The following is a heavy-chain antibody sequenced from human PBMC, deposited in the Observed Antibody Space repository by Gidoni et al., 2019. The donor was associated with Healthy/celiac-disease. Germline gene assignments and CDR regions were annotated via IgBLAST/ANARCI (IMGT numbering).Heavy chain of an antibody. Sequence: EVQLVESGGGLVQPGGSLRLSCAASGFTVSSNYMSWVRQAPGKGLEWVSVIYSGGSTYYADSVKGRFTISRDNSKNTLYLQMNSLRAEDTAVYYCARAAAGKYWYFDLWGRGTLVTVSS. V-gene: IGHV3-66*01. CDR2: IYSGGST. J-gene: IGHJ2*01. CDR1: GFTVSSNY. D-gene: IGHD6-13*01. CDR3: ARAAAGKYWYFDL.